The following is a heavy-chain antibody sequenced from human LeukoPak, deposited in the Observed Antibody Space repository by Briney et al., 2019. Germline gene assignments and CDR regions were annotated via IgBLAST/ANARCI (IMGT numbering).Heavy chain of an antibody. J-gene: IGHJ4*02. D-gene: IGHD3-10*01. Sequence: GGSLRLSCAASGFTFSSYGMHWVRQAPGKGLEWVAFIRYDGSNKYYADSVKGRFTISRDNSKNTLYLQMNSLRAEDTAVYYCARGHGSGSYVFDYWGQGTLVTVSS. V-gene: IGHV3-30*02. CDR3: ARGHGSGSYVFDY. CDR1: GFTFSSYG. CDR2: IRYDGSNK.